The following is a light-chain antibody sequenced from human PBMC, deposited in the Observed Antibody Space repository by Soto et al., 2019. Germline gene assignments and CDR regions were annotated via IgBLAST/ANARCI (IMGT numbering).Light chain of an antibody. CDR2: TVS. V-gene: IGKV1-5*01. J-gene: IGKJ4*01. CDR1: QSINNW. CDR3: RQYKSYPIT. Sequence: EIRITQSSSTLSASVGDRVTIACRASQSINNWLAWYQQKPGKAPKSLIYTVSSLRSGVPSRFSGSGSGTDFTLTISSLQPEDFATYYCRQYKSYPITFGGGTKVDI.